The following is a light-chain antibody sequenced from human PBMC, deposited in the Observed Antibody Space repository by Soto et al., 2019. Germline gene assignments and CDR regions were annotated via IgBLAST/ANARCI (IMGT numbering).Light chain of an antibody. J-gene: IGKJ2*01. CDR2: DAS. V-gene: IGKV3-11*01. Sequence: EIVLTQSPATLSLSPGERATLSCRASQSVSSYLAWYQQKPGQAPRLLIYDASSRATGIPARFSGSGSGTVFTLTLSSLEPEDFAVYYCQQRSNGPPLYSCGQGTKLEIK. CDR1: QSVSSY. CDR3: QQRSNGPPLYS.